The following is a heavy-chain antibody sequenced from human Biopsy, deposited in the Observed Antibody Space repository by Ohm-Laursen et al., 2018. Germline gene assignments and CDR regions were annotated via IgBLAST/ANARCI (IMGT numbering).Heavy chain of an antibody. CDR3: VTEVGGVSSWYNN. J-gene: IGHJ4*02. CDR2: ISSSGNTE. Sequence: GSLRLSYTADGFSFADYYMSWIRQAPGKGLDWVSYISSSGNTEKYADSVKGRFTISRDNAKQSVHLQMNSLRAKDTAVYYCVTEVGGVSSWYNNWGQGTLVTVSS. CDR1: GFSFADYY. D-gene: IGHD6-13*01. V-gene: IGHV3-11*01.